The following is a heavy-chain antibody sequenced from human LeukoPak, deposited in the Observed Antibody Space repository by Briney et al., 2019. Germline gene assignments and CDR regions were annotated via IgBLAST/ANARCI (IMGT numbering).Heavy chain of an antibody. Sequence: ASVKVSCKASGYTFTSYGISWVRQAPGQGLEWMGWISAYNGNTNYAQKLQGRVTMTTDTSTRTAYMELRSLRSDDTAVYYCARHYSGGTAMVHRFDYWGQGTLVTVSS. CDR1: GYTFTSYG. CDR3: ARHYSGGTAMVHRFDY. CDR2: ISAYNGNT. J-gene: IGHJ4*02. D-gene: IGHD5-18*01. V-gene: IGHV1-18*01.